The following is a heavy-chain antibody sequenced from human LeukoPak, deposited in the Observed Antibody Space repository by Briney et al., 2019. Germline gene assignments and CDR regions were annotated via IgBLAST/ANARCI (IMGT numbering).Heavy chain of an antibody. J-gene: IGHJ3*02. V-gene: IGHV4-59*01. Sequence: SETLSLTCNVSGGSIRSYFWSWIRQPPGKRLEWIGYISYSGSTNYNPSLRSRVTISVDTSKNQFSLKLSSVTAADTAVYYCARDSPPYSGSYLAFDTWGQGTMVTVSS. CDR2: ISYSGST. D-gene: IGHD1-26*01. CDR3: ARDSPPYSGSYLAFDT. CDR1: GGSIRSYF.